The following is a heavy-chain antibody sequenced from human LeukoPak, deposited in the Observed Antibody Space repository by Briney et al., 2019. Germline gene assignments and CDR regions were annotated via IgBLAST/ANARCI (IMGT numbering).Heavy chain of an antibody. J-gene: IGHJ4*02. D-gene: IGHD6-19*01. CDR1: GFTFSSYG. Sequence: GGSLRLSCAASGFTFSSYGMHWVRQAPGKGLEWVAVIWYDGSNKYYADSVKGRFTISRDNSKNTLYLQMNSLRAEDTAVYYCAKQRFGAVVGTGVDCWGQGTLVTVSS. CDR3: AKQRFGAVVGTGVDC. V-gene: IGHV3-33*06. CDR2: IWYDGSNK.